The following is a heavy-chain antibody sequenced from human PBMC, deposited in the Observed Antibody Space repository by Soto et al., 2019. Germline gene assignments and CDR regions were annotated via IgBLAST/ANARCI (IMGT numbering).Heavy chain of an antibody. CDR2: IYHSGST. J-gene: IGHJ4*02. V-gene: IGHV4-30-2*01. CDR1: GGSISSGGSF. CDR3: AGGIAARPLGY. Sequence: QLQLQESGSGLVKPSQTLSLTCAVSGGSISSGGSFWSWIRQPPGTGMEWIGYIYHSGSTYYNPSLKSRVTISVDRSKNQFSLKLSSVTAADTAVYYCAGGIAARPLGYWGQGTLVTVSS. D-gene: IGHD6-6*01.